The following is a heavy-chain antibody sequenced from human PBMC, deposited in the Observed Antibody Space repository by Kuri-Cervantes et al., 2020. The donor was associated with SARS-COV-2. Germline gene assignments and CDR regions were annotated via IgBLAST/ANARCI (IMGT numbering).Heavy chain of an antibody. D-gene: IGHD3-3*01. CDR2: ISGSGGST. CDR1: GFTFRSYA. Sequence: GEALKISCAAPGFTFRSYAMSWVRQAPGKGLEWVSAISGSGGSTYYAESVKGRFTIPRDNSKNTPYLQMNSLRAEDTAVYYCAKANYVFWGGGWFDPWGQGTLVTVSS. CDR3: AKANYVFWGGGWFDP. J-gene: IGHJ5*02. V-gene: IGHV3-23*01.